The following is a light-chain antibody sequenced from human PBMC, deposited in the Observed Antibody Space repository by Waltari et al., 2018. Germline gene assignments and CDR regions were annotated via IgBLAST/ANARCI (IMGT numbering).Light chain of an antibody. Sequence: QSVLTQPPSASGTPGQRVTIPCSGSTSNTGSNYVYGYQQLPGTAPKLLIYRNNQRPSGVPDRFSGSKSGTSASLAISGLRSEDEADYYCAAWDDSLSGHVVFGGGTKLTVL. CDR3: AAWDDSLSGHVV. V-gene: IGLV1-47*01. CDR1: TSNTGSNY. J-gene: IGLJ2*01. CDR2: RNN.